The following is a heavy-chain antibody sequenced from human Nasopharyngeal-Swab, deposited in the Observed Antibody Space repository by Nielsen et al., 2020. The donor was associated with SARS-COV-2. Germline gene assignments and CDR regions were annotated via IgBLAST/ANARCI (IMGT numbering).Heavy chain of an antibody. V-gene: IGHV5-51*01. Sequence: KVSCKGSGYSFTSYWIGWVRQIPGKGLEWMGIISPGDSDTRYSPSFQGQVTISADKSISTAYLQWSSPKASDTAMYYCARPQNYGYYGMDVWGQGTTVTVSS. CDR1: GYSFTSYW. CDR2: ISPGDSDT. J-gene: IGHJ6*02. CDR3: ARPQNYGYYGMDV.